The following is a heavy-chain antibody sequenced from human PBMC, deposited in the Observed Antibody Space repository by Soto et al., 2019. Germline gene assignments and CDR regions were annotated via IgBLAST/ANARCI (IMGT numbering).Heavy chain of an antibody. J-gene: IGHJ4*02. V-gene: IGHV4-59*01. CDR3: ARAGYYYDSSGYSPNFDY. CDR1: GGSISSYY. CDR2: IYYSGST. D-gene: IGHD3-22*01. Sequence: SETLSLTCTVSGGSISSYYWSWIRQPPGKGLEWIGYIYYSGSTNYNPSLKSRVTISVDTSKNQFSLKLSSVTAADTAVYYCARAGYYYDSSGYSPNFDYWGKGTLVTVSS.